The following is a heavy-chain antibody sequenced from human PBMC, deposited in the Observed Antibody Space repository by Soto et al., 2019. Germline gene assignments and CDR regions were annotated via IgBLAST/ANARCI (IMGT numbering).Heavy chain of an antibody. Sequence: EVQLVESGGGLVKPGGSLRLSCAASGFTFSNAWMNWVRQAPGKGLEWVARIKRKADGGATDYAGPVKGRFTISRDDSENPLSLQMDSLKTEDTAVYFWTTLTMILAHPDWWGQGTLVTVSS. D-gene: IGHD3-22*01. CDR2: IKRKADGGAT. CDR3: TTLTMILAHPDW. J-gene: IGHJ4*02. CDR1: GFTFSNAW. V-gene: IGHV3-15*01.